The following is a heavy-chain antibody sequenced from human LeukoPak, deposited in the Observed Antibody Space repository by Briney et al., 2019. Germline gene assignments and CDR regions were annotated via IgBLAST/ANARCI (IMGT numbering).Heavy chain of an antibody. CDR3: AKDWFMITFGGVIPDY. CDR2: IWYDGSNK. Sequence: PGGSLRLSCAASGFTFSSYGMHWVRQAPGKGLEWVAVIWYDGSNKYYADSVKGRFTIFRDNSKNTLYLQMNSLRAEDTAVYYCAKDWFMITFGGVIPDYWGQGTLVTVSS. CDR1: GFTFSSYG. J-gene: IGHJ4*02. V-gene: IGHV3-33*06. D-gene: IGHD3-16*02.